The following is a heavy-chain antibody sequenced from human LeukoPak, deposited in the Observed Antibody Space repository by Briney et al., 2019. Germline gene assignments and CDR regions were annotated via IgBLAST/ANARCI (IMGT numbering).Heavy chain of an antibody. J-gene: IGHJ6*02. Sequence: ASVKASCKASGYTFTGYYMHWVRQAPGQGLEWMGWINPNSGGTNYAQKFQGRVTMTRDTSISTAYMELSRLRSDDTAVYYCARVQLERAYYYYYGMDVWGQGTLVTVSS. CDR3: ARVQLERAYYYYYGMDV. V-gene: IGHV1-2*02. CDR2: INPNSGGT. D-gene: IGHD1-1*01. CDR1: GYTFTGYY.